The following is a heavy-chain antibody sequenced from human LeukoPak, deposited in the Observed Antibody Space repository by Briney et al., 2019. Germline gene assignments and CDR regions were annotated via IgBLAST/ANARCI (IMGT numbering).Heavy chain of an antibody. J-gene: IGHJ4*02. V-gene: IGHV4-30-2*01. CDR2: IYHSGST. Sequence: SQTLSLTCAVSGGSISSGGYSWSWIRQPPGKGLEWIGYIYHSGSTYYDPSLKSRVTISVDRSKNQFSLKLSSVTAADTAVYYCARGSSGYYYGDYFDYWGQGTLVTVSS. D-gene: IGHD3-22*01. CDR3: ARGSSGYYYGDYFDY. CDR1: GGSISSGGYS.